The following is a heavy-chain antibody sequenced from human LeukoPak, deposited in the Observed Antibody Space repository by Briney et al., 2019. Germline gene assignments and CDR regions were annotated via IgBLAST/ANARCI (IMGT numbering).Heavy chain of an antibody. J-gene: IGHJ4*02. V-gene: IGHV1-69*05. CDR2: IIPIFGTA. D-gene: IGHD4-23*01. CDR1: GGTFSSYA. Sequence: GASVKVSCKASGGTFSSYAISWVRLAPGQGLEWMGGIIPIFGTANYAQKFQGRVTITTDESTSTAYMELSSLRSEDTAVYYCARDRYYGGNSSPEYWGQGTLVTVSS. CDR3: ARDRYYGGNSSPEY.